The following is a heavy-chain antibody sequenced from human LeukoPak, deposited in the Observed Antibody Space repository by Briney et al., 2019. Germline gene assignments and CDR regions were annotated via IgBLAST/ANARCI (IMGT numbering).Heavy chain of an antibody. J-gene: IGHJ4*02. V-gene: IGHV3-30*02. CDR2: IRYDGSNK. Sequence: GALRLSCAASGFTFSSYRMHWVRQAPGKGLEWVAFIRYDGSNKYYADSVKGRFTISRDNSKNTLYLQMNSLRAEDTAVYYCAKDGPKDSSGYYDKNFDYWGQGTLVTVSS. CDR3: AKDGPKDSSGYYDKNFDY. CDR1: GFTFSSYR. D-gene: IGHD3-22*01.